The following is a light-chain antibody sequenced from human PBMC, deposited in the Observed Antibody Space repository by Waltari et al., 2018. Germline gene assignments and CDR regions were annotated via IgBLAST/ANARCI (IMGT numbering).Light chain of an antibody. J-gene: IGKJ2*01. CDR3: LQYGTSPFT. Sequence: DIVLTPSPATLSLPPGDREPLSCRASQRVSSSYLAWYQQKPGRAPSLLIYGASSRATGIPDRFSDSGSGTDFTLTISRLEPEDFAVCYCLQYGTSPFTFGQGTKLEIK. CDR2: GAS. V-gene: IGKV3-20*01. CDR1: QRVSSSY.